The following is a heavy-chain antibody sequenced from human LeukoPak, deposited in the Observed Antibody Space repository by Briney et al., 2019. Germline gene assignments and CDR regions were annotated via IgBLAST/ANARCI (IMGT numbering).Heavy chain of an antibody. D-gene: IGHD3-3*01. CDR1: GFIFGGYW. Sequence: PGGSLRLSCAASGFIFGGYWMSWVRQAPGRGLEWVATTNPDGSIKYYVDSVNGRFTISRDNAKNSLYLQMNSLRAEDTAVYYCVSGFLQWLYWGQGTLVTVSS. V-gene: IGHV3-7*01. CDR2: TNPDGSIK. CDR3: VSGFLQWLY. J-gene: IGHJ4*02.